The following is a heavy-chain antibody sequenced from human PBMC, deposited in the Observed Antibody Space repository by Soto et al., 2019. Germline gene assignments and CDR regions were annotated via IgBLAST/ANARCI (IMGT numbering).Heavy chain of an antibody. CDR2: ISTTSTYT. Sequence: GGSLRLSCAASGFTFSRYYMNWVRQAPGKGLEWVSSISTTSTYTHYADSLKGRFTISRDNAKKLLYLQMDSLRAEDTAVYYCARDDGLSSTNVKAFDIWREGTKVTVSS. CDR1: GFTFSRYY. V-gene: IGHV3-21*01. J-gene: IGHJ3*02. D-gene: IGHD6-19*01. CDR3: ARDDGLSSTNVKAFDI.